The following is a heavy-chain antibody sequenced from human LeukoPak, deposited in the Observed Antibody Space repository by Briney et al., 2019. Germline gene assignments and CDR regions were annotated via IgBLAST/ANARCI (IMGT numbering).Heavy chain of an antibody. CDR1: GGSFSGYY. CDR3: ARPGGQRGWFDP. V-gene: IGHV4-34*01. J-gene: IGHJ5*02. CDR2: INHSGST. D-gene: IGHD3-16*01. Sequence: SETLSLTCAVYGGSFSGYYWSWIRQPPGKGLEWIGEINHSGSTNYNPSLKSRVTISVDTSKNQFSLKLSSVTAADTAVYYCARPGGQRGWFDPWGQGTLVTVSS.